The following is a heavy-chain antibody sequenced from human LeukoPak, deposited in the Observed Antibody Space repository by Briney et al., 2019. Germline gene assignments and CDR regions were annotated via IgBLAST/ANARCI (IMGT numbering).Heavy chain of an antibody. CDR1: GGSISSYY. CDR3: GGDPGDALDY. J-gene: IGHJ4*02. Sequence: PSQTLSLTCTVSGGSISSYYWSWIRQPAGKGLEWIGRIYISGSTNYNPSLKSRVTMSVDTSKNQFSRNLSSVAASDPAVFYCGGDPGDALDYWGQGTLVTVSS. V-gene: IGHV4-4*07. CDR2: IYISGST. D-gene: IGHD2-2*01.